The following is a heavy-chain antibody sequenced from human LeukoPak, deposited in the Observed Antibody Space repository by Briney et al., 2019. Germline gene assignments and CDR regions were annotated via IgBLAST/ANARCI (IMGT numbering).Heavy chain of an antibody. CDR2: ISSSGSTI. Sequence: GGSLRLSCAASGFTFSDYYMSWIRQAPGKGLEWVSYISSSGSTIYYADSVRGRFTISRDNSKNTLYLQMNSLRAEDTAVYYCAKSRWELRYGFDYWGQGTLVTVSS. V-gene: IGHV3-11*01. CDR3: AKSRWELRYGFDY. J-gene: IGHJ4*02. D-gene: IGHD1-26*01. CDR1: GFTFSDYY.